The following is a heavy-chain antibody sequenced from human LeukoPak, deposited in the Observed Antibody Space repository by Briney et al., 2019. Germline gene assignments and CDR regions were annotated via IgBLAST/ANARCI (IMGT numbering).Heavy chain of an antibody. D-gene: IGHD2/OR15-2a*01. J-gene: IGHJ6*03. CDR1: GFTFSSYS. Sequence: PGGSLRLSCAASGFTFSSYSMNWVRQAPGKGLEWVSSISSSSSYIYYADSVKGRFTISRDNAKNSLYLQMNSMRAEDTAVYYCASSAGTTFYYYYYMDVWGKGTTVTVSS. V-gene: IGHV3-21*01. CDR2: ISSSSSYI. CDR3: ASSAGTTFYYYYYMDV.